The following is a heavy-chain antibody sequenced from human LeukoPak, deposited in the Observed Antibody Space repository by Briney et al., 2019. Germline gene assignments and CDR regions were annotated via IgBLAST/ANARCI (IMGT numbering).Heavy chain of an antibody. CDR3: ARGAWATRLGS. V-gene: IGHV4-34*01. D-gene: IGHD2-15*01. Sequence: SSETLSLTCAVYADSLNRYYWSWVRQPPGEGLEWIGEIYESGTTEYNPSLKSRVTISMVLSKQQFSLSLSSVTAADTAVYYCARGAWATRLGSWGLGTPVIVSS. CDR2: IYESGTT. CDR1: ADSLNRYY. J-gene: IGHJ4*02.